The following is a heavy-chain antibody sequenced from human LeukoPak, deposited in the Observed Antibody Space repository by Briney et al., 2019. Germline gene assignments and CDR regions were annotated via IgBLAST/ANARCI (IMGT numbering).Heavy chain of an antibody. D-gene: IGHD5-18*01. J-gene: IGHJ3*02. CDR3: ARRNTATTYAFDI. Sequence: GGSLRLSCAASGFSFSSYWMHWVRQAPGKGLVWVSHIHSDGSSTTYADSVMGRFTISRDNAKNTLYLQMNSLRAEDTAVYYCARRNTATTYAFDIWGQGTMVTVSS. CDR1: GFSFSSYW. V-gene: IGHV3-74*01. CDR2: IHSDGSST.